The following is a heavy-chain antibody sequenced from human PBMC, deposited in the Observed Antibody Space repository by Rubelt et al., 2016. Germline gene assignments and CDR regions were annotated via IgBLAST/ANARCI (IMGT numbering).Heavy chain of an antibody. CDR2: INHSGST. J-gene: IGHJ3*02. D-gene: IGHD2-2*01. CDR3: ASVQVVPAAIGDDAFDI. V-gene: IGHV4-34*01. Sequence: QVQLQQWGAGLLKPSETLSLTCAVYGGSFRGYYWSWIRQPPGKGLEWIGEINHSGSTNYNPSLKSRVTISLDTSKNQFSLELSSVTAADTAVYYCASVQVVPAAIGDDAFDIWGQGTMVTVSS. CDR1: GGSFRGYY.